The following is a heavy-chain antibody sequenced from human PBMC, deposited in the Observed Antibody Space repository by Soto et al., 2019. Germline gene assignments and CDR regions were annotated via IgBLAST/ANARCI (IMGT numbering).Heavy chain of an antibody. CDR2: IYYSGST. D-gene: IGHD2-21*02. V-gene: IGHV4-61*01. J-gene: IGHJ4*02. CDR1: GGSVSSGSYY. CDR3: AREAFCGGDCHKIDY. Sequence: SDTLSLNWTVSGGSVSSGSYYWSWIRQPPGKGLEWIGYIYYSGSTNYNPSLKSRVTISVDTSKNQFSLKLSSVTAADTAVYYCAREAFCGGDCHKIDYWGQVTLVTVS.